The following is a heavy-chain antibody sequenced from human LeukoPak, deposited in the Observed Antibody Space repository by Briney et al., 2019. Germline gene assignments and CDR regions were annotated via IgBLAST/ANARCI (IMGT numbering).Heavy chain of an antibody. Sequence: GESLKISCGASGYSFTTYWIAWVRQMPGKGLEWMGIIHPLDFDTRYSPSFQGQVTISVNKAINTAFLQWSSLKASDTAIYYCARPNDRGYGSSFYNWGQGTLVTVSS. CDR1: GYSFTTYW. CDR3: ARPNDRGYGSSFYN. J-gene: IGHJ4*02. CDR2: IHPLDFDT. V-gene: IGHV5-51*01. D-gene: IGHD6-6*01.